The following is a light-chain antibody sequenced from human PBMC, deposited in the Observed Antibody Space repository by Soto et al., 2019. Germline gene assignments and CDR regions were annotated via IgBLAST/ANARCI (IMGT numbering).Light chain of an antibody. CDR1: SSDLAIYNY. CDR3: SSYRSTSVYV. Sequence: QSVLTQPASVSGSPGQSITISCTGTSSDLAIYNYVSWYQQQPGKAPKLMIYEVTHRPSGVSNRFSGSKPGNTASLTISGLQAEDEANYYCSSYRSTSVYVFGTGTKVTVL. CDR2: EVT. J-gene: IGLJ1*01. V-gene: IGLV2-14*01.